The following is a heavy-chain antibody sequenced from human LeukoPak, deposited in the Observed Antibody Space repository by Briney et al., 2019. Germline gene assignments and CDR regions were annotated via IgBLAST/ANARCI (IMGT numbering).Heavy chain of an antibody. D-gene: IGHD6-19*01. CDR1: GYTFTGYY. CDR3: ARVSKGQWLDLGLDY. V-gene: IGHV1-2*02. Sequence: ASVKVSCTASGYTFTGYYMHWVRQAPGQGLEWMGWINPNSGGTNYAQKFQGRVTMTRDTSISTAYMELSRLRSDDTAVYYCARVSKGQWLDLGLDYWGQGTLVTVSS. J-gene: IGHJ4*02. CDR2: INPNSGGT.